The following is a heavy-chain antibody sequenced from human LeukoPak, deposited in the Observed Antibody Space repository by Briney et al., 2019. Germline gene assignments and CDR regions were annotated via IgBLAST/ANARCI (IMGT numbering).Heavy chain of an antibody. D-gene: IGHD1-26*01. CDR1: GGSISSYY. V-gene: IGHV4-39*07. CDR2: IYYSGST. J-gene: IGHJ4*02. CDR3: ARGEWELLGVPDY. Sequence: SETLSLTCTVSGGSISSYYWSWIRQPPGKGLEWIGSIYYSGSTYYNPSLKSRVTISVDTSKNQFSLKLSSVTAADTAVYYCARGEWELLGVPDYWGQGTLVTVSS.